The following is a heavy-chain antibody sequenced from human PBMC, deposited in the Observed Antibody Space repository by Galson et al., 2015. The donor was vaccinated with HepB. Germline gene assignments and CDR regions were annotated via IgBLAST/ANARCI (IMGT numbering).Heavy chain of an antibody. CDR3: AKDRTQRWDLYYYGMDV. D-gene: IGHD4-23*01. CDR1: GFTFSNYG. Sequence: SLRLSCAASGFTFSNYGMHWVRQAPGKGLEWVALISYDGSNKYYADSVKGRFTISRDNSKNTLYLQMNSLRAEDTAVYYCAKDRTQRWDLYYYGMDVWGQGTTVTVSS. V-gene: IGHV3-30*18. CDR2: ISYDGSNK. J-gene: IGHJ6*02.